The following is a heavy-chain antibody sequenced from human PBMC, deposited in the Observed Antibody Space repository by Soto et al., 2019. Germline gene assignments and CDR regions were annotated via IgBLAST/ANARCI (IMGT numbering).Heavy chain of an antibody. Sequence: PPETLSLTCTVSGGSISSYYWSWIRQPPGKGLEWIGYIYYSGSTNYNPSLKSRVTISVDTSKNQFSLKLSSVTAADTAVYYCARGGDILTGFRAFDIWGQGTMVTVSS. J-gene: IGHJ3*02. CDR1: GGSISSYY. V-gene: IGHV4-59*01. CDR3: ARGGDILTGFRAFDI. CDR2: IYYSGST. D-gene: IGHD3-9*01.